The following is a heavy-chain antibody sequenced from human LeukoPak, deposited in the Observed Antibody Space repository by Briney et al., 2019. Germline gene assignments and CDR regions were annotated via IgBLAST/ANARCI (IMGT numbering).Heavy chain of an antibody. D-gene: IGHD6-19*01. CDR1: GFTVSRNY. V-gene: IGHV3-53*01. CDR3: ARDGGSGWSSAFFDH. Sequence: GSLRLSCAASGFTVSRNYMSWVRQAPGKGLEWVSVIYGGGSTDYADSVKGRFTISRDNSKNTLYLQMSSLRAEDTAVYYCARDGGSGWSSAFFDHWGQGTLVTVSS. CDR2: IYGGGST. J-gene: IGHJ5*02.